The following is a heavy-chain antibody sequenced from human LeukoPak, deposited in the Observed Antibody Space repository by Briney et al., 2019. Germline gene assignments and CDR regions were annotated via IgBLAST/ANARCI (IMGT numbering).Heavy chain of an antibody. D-gene: IGHD3-9*01. CDR2: IVGSGGST. Sequence: PGASLRLSCAASGFTFSNYAMSWVRQAPGKGLEWVSAIVGSGGSTYYADSVKGRFTISRDNPKNTLYQQMNSLRAEDTAVYYCAKWGDYDILTGYYDSDYWGQGTLVTVSS. CDR1: GFTFSNYA. J-gene: IGHJ4*02. V-gene: IGHV3-23*01. CDR3: AKWGDYDILTGYYDSDY.